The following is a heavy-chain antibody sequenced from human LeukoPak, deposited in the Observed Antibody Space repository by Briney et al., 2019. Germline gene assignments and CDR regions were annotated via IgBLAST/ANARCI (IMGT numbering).Heavy chain of an antibody. CDR3: ARASTIFGHFAY. V-gene: IGHV4-39*07. D-gene: IGHD3-3*01. J-gene: IGHJ4*02. CDR2: IYYSRST. Sequence: SETLSLTCAIPGGSISGTPYYWGWIRQPPGKGMEWLGSIYYSRSTYYNPSLKSRLTISVDTSKNQFSLKLSSVTAADTAVYYCARASTIFGHFAYWGRGTLVTVSS. CDR1: GGSISGTPYY.